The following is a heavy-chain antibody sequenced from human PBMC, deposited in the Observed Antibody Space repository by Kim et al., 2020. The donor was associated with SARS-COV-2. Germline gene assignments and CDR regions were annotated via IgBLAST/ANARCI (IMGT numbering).Heavy chain of an antibody. V-gene: IGHV4-34*01. CDR3: ARGGQGSRYYYYGMDV. Sequence: SLKSRVTISVDTAKNQFSLKLSSVTAADTAVYYCARGGQGSRYYYYGMDVWGQGTTVTVSS. J-gene: IGHJ6*02. D-gene: IGHD3-10*01.